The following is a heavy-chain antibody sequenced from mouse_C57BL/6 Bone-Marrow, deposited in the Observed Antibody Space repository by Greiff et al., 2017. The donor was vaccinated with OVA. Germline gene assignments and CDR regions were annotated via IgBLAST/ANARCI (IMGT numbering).Heavy chain of an antibody. CDR3: ARDTAFAY. J-gene: IGHJ3*01. D-gene: IGHD1-2*01. CDR1: GFTFSDYY. Sequence: EVKVVESEGGLVQPGSSMKLSCTASGFTFSDYYMAWVRQVPEKGLEWVANINYDGSSTYYLDSLKSRFIISRDNAKNILYLQMSSLKSEDTATYYWARDTAFAYWGQGTLVTVSA. CDR2: INYDGSST. V-gene: IGHV5-16*01.